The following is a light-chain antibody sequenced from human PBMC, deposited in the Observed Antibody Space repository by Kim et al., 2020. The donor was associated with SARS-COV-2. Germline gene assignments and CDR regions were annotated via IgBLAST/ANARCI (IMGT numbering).Light chain of an antibody. CDR3: QTWVTAIRV. CDR1: SGHSSYA. J-gene: IGLJ2*01. Sequence: ASVKLTCTLSSGHSSYAIAWHQQHPEKGPRYLMKVNSDGSHNKGDGIPDRFSGSSSGAERYLTISSLQSEDEADYYCQTWVTAIRVFGGGTQLTVL. V-gene: IGLV4-69*01. CDR2: VNSDGSH.